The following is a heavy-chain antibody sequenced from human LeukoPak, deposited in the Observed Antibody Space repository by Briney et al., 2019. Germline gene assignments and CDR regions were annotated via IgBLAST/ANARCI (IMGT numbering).Heavy chain of an antibody. D-gene: IGHD1-26*01. J-gene: IGHJ6*02. CDR3: ARDGLGSGRTGGMDV. Sequence: GGSLRLSCAASGFTFSSHWMSWVRQAPGKGMEWVANIEGDGSENFYVDSLKGRFTISRDNAKNSLYLQMNSLRVEDTALYYCARDGLGSGRTGGMDVWGQGTTVTVSS. V-gene: IGHV3-7*01. CDR2: IEGDGSEN. CDR1: GFTFSSHW.